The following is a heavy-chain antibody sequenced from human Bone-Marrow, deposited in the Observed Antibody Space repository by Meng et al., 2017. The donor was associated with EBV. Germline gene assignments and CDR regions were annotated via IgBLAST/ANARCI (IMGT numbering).Heavy chain of an antibody. Sequence: QGQRQETGPGLVKPSGTLSLTCAVSGGSISSNHWWSWVRQPPGKGLEWIGEIYHSGSTNFNPSLKSRVTLSLDNSKNQFSLKLSSVTAADTAVYYCARDRWELQKAFEYWGQGTLVTVSS. V-gene: IGHV4-4*02. J-gene: IGHJ4*02. CDR3: ARDRWELQKAFEY. CDR2: IYHSGST. CDR1: GGSISSNHW. D-gene: IGHD1-26*01.